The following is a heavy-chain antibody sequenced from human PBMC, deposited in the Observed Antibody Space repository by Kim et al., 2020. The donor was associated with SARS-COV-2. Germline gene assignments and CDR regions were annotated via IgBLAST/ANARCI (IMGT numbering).Heavy chain of an antibody. Sequence: SETLSLTCAASGGSISSSNWWRWGRQPPGKGLECIGEIYHSGSTNYTPSLKSRFTISVDKSKNQLSLQLSSVTAADTAVYYCARVSAIAARPYWFDPWGQGTHVTVSS. CDR3: ARVSAIAARPYWFDP. CDR1: GGSISSSNW. D-gene: IGHD6-6*01. CDR2: IYHSGST. V-gene: IGHV4-4*02. J-gene: IGHJ5*02.